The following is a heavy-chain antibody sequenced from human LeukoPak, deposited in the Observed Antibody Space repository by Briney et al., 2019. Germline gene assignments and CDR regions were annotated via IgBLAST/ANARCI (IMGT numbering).Heavy chain of an antibody. V-gene: IGHV4-59*01. J-gene: IGHJ4*02. CDR2: IYYSGST. CDR1: GGSISSYY. Sequence: PSEALSLTCTVSGGSISSYYWSWIRQPPGKGLEWIGYIYYSGSTNYNPSLKSRVTISVDTSKNRFSLKLSSVTAADTAVYYCARDGDYGSGSYLLDYWGQGTLVTVSS. CDR3: ARDGDYGSGSYLLDY. D-gene: IGHD3-10*01.